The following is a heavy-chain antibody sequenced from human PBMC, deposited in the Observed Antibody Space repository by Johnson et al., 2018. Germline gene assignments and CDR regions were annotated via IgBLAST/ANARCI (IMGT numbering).Heavy chain of an antibody. J-gene: IGHJ3*02. CDR2: MSSFGTNI. CDR1: GFTFSDYY. Sequence: QVQLVESGGGLVKPGGSLRLSCAASGFTFSDYYMSWIRQAPGKGLEWVSYMSSFGTNINYADSVKGRFTISRDNAKNSLYLQMNTLRADDTAVYYCARDAPGYSYGTRAFDIWGQGTLVTVSS. V-gene: IGHV3-11*04. CDR3: ARDAPGYSYGTRAFDI. D-gene: IGHD5-18*01.